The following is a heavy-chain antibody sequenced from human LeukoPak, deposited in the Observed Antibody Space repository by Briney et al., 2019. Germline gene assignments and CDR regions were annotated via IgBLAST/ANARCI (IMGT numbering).Heavy chain of an antibody. CDR1: GFTFYTYS. D-gene: IGHD2-8*02. Sequence: GGSLRLSCAASGFTFYTYSMNWVRQAPGKGLEWVAYITSSSSAVYYADSVKGRFTISRDNAKNSVDLQMNSLRVDDTAVYYCARAGADYWGQGTLVTVSA. J-gene: IGHJ4*02. CDR3: ARAGADY. CDR2: ITSSSSAV. V-gene: IGHV3-48*04.